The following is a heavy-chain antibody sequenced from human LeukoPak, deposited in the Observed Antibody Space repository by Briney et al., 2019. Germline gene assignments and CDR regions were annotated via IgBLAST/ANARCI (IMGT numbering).Heavy chain of an antibody. D-gene: IGHD6-19*01. V-gene: IGHV1-69*13. J-gene: IGHJ4*02. CDR2: IIPMFGIA. CDR1: GGTFSRYA. Sequence: SVKVSCKASGGTFSRYAISWVRQAPGQGLEWMGGIIPMFGIANYAQKFQGRVTITADESTSTAYMELSSLRSEDTAVYHCARDRPYTGGWRGFDYWGQGTLVTVSS. CDR3: ARDRPYTGGWRGFDY.